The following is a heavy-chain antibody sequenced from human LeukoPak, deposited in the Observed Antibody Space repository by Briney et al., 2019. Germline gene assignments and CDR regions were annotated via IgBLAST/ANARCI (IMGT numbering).Heavy chain of an antibody. CDR3: ARDRDSGSPPAAFDI. D-gene: IGHD1-26*01. CDR2: IIPILGIA. CDR1: GGTFSSYA. Sequence: SVKVSCKASGGTFSSYAISWVRQAPGQGLEWMGRIIPILGIANYAQKFQGRVTTTADKSTSTAYMELSSLRSEDTAVYYCARDRDSGSPPAAFDIWGQGTMVTVSS. V-gene: IGHV1-69*04. J-gene: IGHJ3*02.